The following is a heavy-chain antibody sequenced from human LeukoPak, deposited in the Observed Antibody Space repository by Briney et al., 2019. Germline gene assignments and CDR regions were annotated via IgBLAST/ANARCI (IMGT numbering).Heavy chain of an antibody. D-gene: IGHD3-22*01. CDR3: ARERYFAYYDSTGYYYYYMDV. CDR1: GGSISGHY. V-gene: IGHV4-59*11. J-gene: IGHJ6*03. Sequence: SETLSLTCTVSGGSISGHYWSWIRQPPGKGLEWIGYIYYSGSTNYNPSLTSLVTISVDTSKNQCSLKLSSVPAADTPVSYCARERYFAYYDSTGYYYYYMDVWGKGTTVTVSS. CDR2: IYYSGST.